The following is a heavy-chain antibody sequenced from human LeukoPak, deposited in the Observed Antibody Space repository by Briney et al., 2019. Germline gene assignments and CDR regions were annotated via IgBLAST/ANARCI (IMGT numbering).Heavy chain of an antibody. CDR2: IYYSGST. D-gene: IGHD4-17*01. CDR1: GGSISSYY. Sequence: SETLSLTCTVSGGSISSYYWSWTRQPPGKGLEWIGYIYYSGSTNYNPSLKSRVTISVDKSKNQFSLSLTSVTAADTAVYYCVRDTPGGSYGDYDYWGQGTLVTVSS. J-gene: IGHJ4*02. V-gene: IGHV4-59*12. CDR3: VRDTPGGSYGDYDY.